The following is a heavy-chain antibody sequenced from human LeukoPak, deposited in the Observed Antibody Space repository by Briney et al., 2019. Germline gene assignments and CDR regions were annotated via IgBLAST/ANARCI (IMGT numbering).Heavy chain of an antibody. D-gene: IGHD3-22*01. CDR1: GFTFSSYE. Sequence: GGSLRLSCAASGFTFSSYEMNWVRQAPGKGLEWVSYISRSGSAIYYADSVKGRFTISRDNAKNSLYLQMNSLRAEDTAVYYCARRVIVVGLDYWGQGTLVTVSS. CDR2: ISRSGSAI. J-gene: IGHJ4*02. CDR3: ARRVIVVGLDY. V-gene: IGHV3-48*03.